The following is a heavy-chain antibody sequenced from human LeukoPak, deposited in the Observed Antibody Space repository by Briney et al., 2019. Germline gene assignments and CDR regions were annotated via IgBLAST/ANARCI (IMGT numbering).Heavy chain of an antibody. J-gene: IGHJ4*02. CDR3: AKTSSRGGSPFDY. CDR2: ISGSGGST. Sequence: GRSLGLSCAVSAFTFTTYAMKWVRQAPGKGLEWVSTISGSGGSTYYADSVKGRFTISRDNSKNTLYLQMNSLRAEDTAVYYCAKTSSRGGSPFDYWGQGTLVTVSS. D-gene: IGHD3-16*01. CDR1: AFTFTTYA. V-gene: IGHV3-23*01.